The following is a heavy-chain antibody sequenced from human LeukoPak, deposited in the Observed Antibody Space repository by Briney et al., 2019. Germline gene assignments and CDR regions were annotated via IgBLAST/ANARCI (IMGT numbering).Heavy chain of an antibody. CDR1: GFTFSSYS. Sequence: PGGSLRLSCAASGFTFSSYSMNWVRQAPGKGLEWVSSISSSSTYIYYADSVKGRFTISRDNAKNSLYLQMNRLRAEDTAVYYCAREVYGGNSDGTFDYWGQGTLVTVSS. D-gene: IGHD4-23*01. CDR3: AREVYGGNSDGTFDY. V-gene: IGHV3-21*01. CDR2: ISSSSTYI. J-gene: IGHJ4*02.